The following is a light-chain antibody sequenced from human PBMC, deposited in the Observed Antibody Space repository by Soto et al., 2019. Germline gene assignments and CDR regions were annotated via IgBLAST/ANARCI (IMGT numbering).Light chain of an antibody. CDR3: QQYDNLPLT. J-gene: IGKJ4*01. V-gene: IGKV1-33*01. Sequence: DIQMTQSPSSLYASVGDRVTITCQASQDITNYLSWYQQKSGKAPKLLIFDASTLETGVPSRFSGSGSGTDFTFTISSLQPEDIATYYCQQYDNLPLTFGGGTKVEIK. CDR2: DAS. CDR1: QDITNY.